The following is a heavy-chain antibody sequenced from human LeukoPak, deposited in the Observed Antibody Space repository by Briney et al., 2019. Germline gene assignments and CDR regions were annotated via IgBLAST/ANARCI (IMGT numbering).Heavy chain of an antibody. J-gene: IGHJ4*02. V-gene: IGHV3-66*01. CDR2: IYSGGST. CDR1: GFTFSSNY. Sequence: SGGSLRLSCAASGFTFSSNYMSWVRQAPGKGLEWVSVIYSGGSTYYADSVKGRFTISRDNYKNTLYLQKNSLRAEDTAVYYCARVRRSGSYYFDYWGQGTLVTVSS. CDR3: ARVRRSGSYYFDY. D-gene: IGHD1-26*01.